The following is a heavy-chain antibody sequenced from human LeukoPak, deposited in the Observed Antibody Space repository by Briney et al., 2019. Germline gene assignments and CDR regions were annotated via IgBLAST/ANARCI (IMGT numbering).Heavy chain of an antibody. CDR1: GGTFSSYA. J-gene: IGHJ4*02. V-gene: IGHV1-69*01. CDR3: AREDYYDSSGYYRFDY. D-gene: IGHD3-22*01. Sequence: GSSVKVSCKASGGTFSSYAISWVRQAPGQGLEWMGGIIPIFGTANYAQKSQGRVTITADESTSTAYMELSSLRSEDTAVYYCAREDYYDSSGYYRFDYWGQGTLVTVSS. CDR2: IIPIFGTA.